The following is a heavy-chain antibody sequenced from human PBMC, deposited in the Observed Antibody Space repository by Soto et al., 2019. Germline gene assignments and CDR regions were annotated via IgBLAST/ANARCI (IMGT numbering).Heavy chain of an antibody. CDR3: AALASSHHRDY. J-gene: IGHJ4*02. Sequence: QMQLVQSGPEVKKPGTSVKVSCKASGFTFTSSAVQWVRQARGQRLEWIGWIVVGSGNTNYAQKFQERVTITRDMATSTAYMELSSLRSEDTAVYYCAALASSHHRDYWGQGTLVTVSS. CDR1: GFTFTSSA. V-gene: IGHV1-58*01. D-gene: IGHD3-3*02. CDR2: IVVGSGNT.